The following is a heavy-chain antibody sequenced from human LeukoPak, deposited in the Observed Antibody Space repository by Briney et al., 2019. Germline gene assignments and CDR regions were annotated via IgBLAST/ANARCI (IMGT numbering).Heavy chain of an antibody. CDR3: ARRSEFDNTHYHYFDY. Sequence: SETLSLTCTVSGGSIDSRSYYWDWIRQAPGKGLEWIGTIYHSGSTEYNPSLKSRVAIFVDTSKNQFSLILHSVAATDTAVYYCARRSEFDNTHYHYFDYWGQGALVTVSS. J-gene: IGHJ4*02. CDR2: IYHSGST. CDR1: GGSIDSRSYY. V-gene: IGHV4-39*01. D-gene: IGHD2-15*01.